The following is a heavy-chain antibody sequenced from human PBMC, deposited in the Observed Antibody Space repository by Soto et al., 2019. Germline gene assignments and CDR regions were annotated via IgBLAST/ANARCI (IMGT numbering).Heavy chain of an antibody. J-gene: IGHJ6*02. V-gene: IGHV3-30*18. CDR3: AKDQTFIVPAVYGV. Sequence: QAQLVESGGGVVQAGRSLRRSCAASECTFSSYAMHWVRQAPGKGLEWVALISSDGRQKYYADSVMGSCIISRENSLYTLYLRMDNVSDGDTAIYYGAKDQTFIVPAVYGVWGQGTTVTVSS. CDR1: ECTFSSYA. CDR2: ISSDGRQK. D-gene: IGHD2-21*01.